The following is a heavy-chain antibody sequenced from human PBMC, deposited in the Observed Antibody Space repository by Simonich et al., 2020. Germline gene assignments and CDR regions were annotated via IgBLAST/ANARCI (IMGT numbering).Heavy chain of an antibody. D-gene: IGHD6-13*01. Sequence: QLQLQESGPGLVKPSETLSLTCTVSGGSISSSSYYWGWIRQPPGKGLEWIGGIYYGGSTSYNPSLKSRVTISVDTSKNQFSLKLSSVTASDTAVYYCARHAGFAFDIWGQGTMVTVSS. J-gene: IGHJ3*02. CDR1: GGSISSSSYY. V-gene: IGHV4-39*01. CDR2: IYYGGST. CDR3: ARHAGFAFDI.